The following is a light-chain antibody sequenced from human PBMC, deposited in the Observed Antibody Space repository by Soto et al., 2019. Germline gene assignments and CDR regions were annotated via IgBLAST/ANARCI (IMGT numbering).Light chain of an antibody. V-gene: IGLV1-44*01. Sequence: QSVLTQPPSASGTPGQRVTISCSGSSSNIGSNTVNWYQQLPGTAPKLLIYSNNQRPSGVPDRLSGSKSGTSASLAISGLQSEDEADYYCVAWDDSLNGVVFGGGTQLTVL. CDR2: SNN. J-gene: IGLJ2*01. CDR3: VAWDDSLNGVV. CDR1: SSNIGSNT.